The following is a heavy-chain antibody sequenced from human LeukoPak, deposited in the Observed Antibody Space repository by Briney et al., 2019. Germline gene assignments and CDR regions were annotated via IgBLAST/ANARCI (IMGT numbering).Heavy chain of an antibody. Sequence: GGSLRLSCATSALTFSSYAMSWVCQAPGKGLEWVSTISGSGGTTYYADSVKGRVTISRDNSKNTLYLQMKSLRAEDTAVYYCARGGSSGFYNHFDSWGQGTLVTVSS. CDR1: ALTFSSYA. CDR3: ARGGSSGFYNHFDS. J-gene: IGHJ4*02. D-gene: IGHD3-22*01. CDR2: ISGSGGTT. V-gene: IGHV3-23*01.